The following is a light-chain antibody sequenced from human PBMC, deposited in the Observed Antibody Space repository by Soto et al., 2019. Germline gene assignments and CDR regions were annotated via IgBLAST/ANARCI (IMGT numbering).Light chain of an antibody. J-gene: IGKJ3*01. CDR2: WAS. CDR3: QQYYSLPFT. CDR1: QSILYSSNNKNY. Sequence: DIVMTQSPDSLAVSLGERATINCKSSQSILYSSNNKNYLTWYQQKPGQPPKLLIYWASTRESGVPDRFSGSGSGPDFTLTCSSLQPEDVAVYYCQQYYSLPFTFGHGTKVDIK. V-gene: IGKV4-1*01.